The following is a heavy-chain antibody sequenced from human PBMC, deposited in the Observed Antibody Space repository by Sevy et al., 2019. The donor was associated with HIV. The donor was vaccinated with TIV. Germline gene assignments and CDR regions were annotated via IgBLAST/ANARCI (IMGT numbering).Heavy chain of an antibody. Sequence: GGSLRLSCAASGFTFSSYAMSWVRQAPGKGLEWVSTFSFGCGKINYADSVKGRFTISRDNSKNTLYLQMHSLRAENTAVYYCAREGCSKPHDYWGQGTLVTVSS. CDR2: FSFGCGKI. J-gene: IGHJ4*02. D-gene: IGHD3-10*02. V-gene: IGHV3-23*01. CDR1: GFTFSSYA. CDR3: AREGCSKPHDY.